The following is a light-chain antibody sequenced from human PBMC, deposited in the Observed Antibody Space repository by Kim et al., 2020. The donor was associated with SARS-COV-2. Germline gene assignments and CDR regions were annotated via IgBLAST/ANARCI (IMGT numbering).Light chain of an antibody. CDR1: QGISSY. V-gene: IGKV1-8*01. CDR2: AAS. CDR3: QQYYNYPYT. J-gene: IGKJ2*01. Sequence: AIRITQSPSSLSASTGDRVTITCRASQGISSYLAWYQQKPGKAPKLLMYAASTLQSGVPSRFSGSGSGTDFTLTISCLQSEDFASYYCQQYYNYPYTVGQGTKLEI.